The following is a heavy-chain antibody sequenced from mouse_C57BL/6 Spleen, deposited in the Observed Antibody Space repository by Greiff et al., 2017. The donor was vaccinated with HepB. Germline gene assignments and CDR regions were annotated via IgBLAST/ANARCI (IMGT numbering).Heavy chain of an antibody. J-gene: IGHJ1*03. CDR1: GYTFTSYW. V-gene: IGHV1-72*01. D-gene: IGHD2-3*01. CDR2: IDPNSGGT. CDR3: ARRFDGYYEYFDV. Sequence: VQLQQSGAELVKPGASVKLSCKASGYTFTSYWMHWVKQRPGRGLEWIGRIDPNSGGTKYNEKFKSKATLTVDKPSSTAYMQLSSLTSEDSAVYYCARRFDGYYEYFDVWGTGTTVTVSS.